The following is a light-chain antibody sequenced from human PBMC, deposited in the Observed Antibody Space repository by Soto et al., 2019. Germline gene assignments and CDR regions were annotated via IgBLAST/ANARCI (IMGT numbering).Light chain of an antibody. J-gene: IGLJ2*01. CDR1: SSDVVGYNY. CDR2: DVS. CDR3: CSYAGSYTFDVV. V-gene: IGLV2-11*01. Sequence: LTQPRSVSGSPGQSVTISCTGTSSDVVGYNYVSWYQQHPGKAPKLMIYDVSKWPSGVPDRFSGSKSGNTASLTISGLQAEDEADYYCCSYAGSYTFDVVFGGGTKVTVL.